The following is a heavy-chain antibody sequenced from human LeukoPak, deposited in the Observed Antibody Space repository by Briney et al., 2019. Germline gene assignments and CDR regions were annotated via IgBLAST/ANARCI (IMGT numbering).Heavy chain of an antibody. Sequence: SVNVSCKASGYTFTGYYMHWVRQAPGQGLEWMGGIIPIFGTANYAQKFQGRVTITADESTSTAYMELSSLRSEDTAVYYCASPWEMATMYYYYYGMDVWGQGTTVTVSS. D-gene: IGHD5-24*01. J-gene: IGHJ6*02. CDR2: IIPIFGTA. V-gene: IGHV1-69*13. CDR3: ASPWEMATMYYYYYGMDV. CDR1: GYTFTGYY.